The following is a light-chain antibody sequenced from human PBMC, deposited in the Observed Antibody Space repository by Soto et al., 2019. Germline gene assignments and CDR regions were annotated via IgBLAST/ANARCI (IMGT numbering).Light chain of an antibody. CDR1: SSDVGDYNY. V-gene: IGLV2-14*01. J-gene: IGLJ2*01. CDR2: EVS. Sequence: QSVLTQPASVSGSLGQSITISCTGTSSDVGDYNYVSWYQQHPGKAPKLMIYEVSTRPSGVSNRFSGSKSGNTASLTISGLQAEDEADYYCSSYTSSGTLGVFGGGTQLTVL. CDR3: SSYTSSGTLGV.